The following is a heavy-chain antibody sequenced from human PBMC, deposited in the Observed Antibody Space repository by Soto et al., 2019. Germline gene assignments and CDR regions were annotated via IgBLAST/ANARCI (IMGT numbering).Heavy chain of an antibody. CDR1: GYTFTGYY. Sequence: ASVKVSCKASGYTFTGYYMHWVRQAPGQGLEWMGRINPNSGGTNYAQKFQGRVTMTRDTSASTVYMELSSLRSEDTAVYYCARDIGGPPDAFDIWGQGTMVTVSS. V-gene: IGHV1-2*02. CDR2: INPNSGGT. D-gene: IGHD2-15*01. CDR3: ARDIGGPPDAFDI. J-gene: IGHJ3*02.